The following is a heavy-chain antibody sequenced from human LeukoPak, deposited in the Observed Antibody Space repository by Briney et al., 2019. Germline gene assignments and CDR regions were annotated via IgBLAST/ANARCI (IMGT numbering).Heavy chain of an antibody. V-gene: IGHV3-23*01. CDR2: ISGSGGNT. CDR1: GFTFSNYA. J-gene: IGHJ4*02. CDR3: ANPAKTDYADY. Sequence: GGSLRLSCAASGFTFSNYAMNWVRQAPGKGLEWVSAISGSGGNTYYADSVKGRFTISRDNSKNTLYLQMTSLRAEDTALYYCANPAKTDYADYWGQGTLVTVSS. D-gene: IGHD1-14*01.